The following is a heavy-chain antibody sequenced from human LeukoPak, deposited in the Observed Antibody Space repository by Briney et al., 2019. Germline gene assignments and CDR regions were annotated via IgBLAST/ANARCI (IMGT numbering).Heavy chain of an antibody. J-gene: IGHJ4*02. Sequence: GSSVKVSCKASGGTFSSYAISWVRQAPGQGLEWMGGIIPIFGTANYAQKFQVRVTITADESTSTAYMELSSLRSEDTAVYYCARDYYGSGRGADYWGQGTLVTVSS. V-gene: IGHV1-69*01. CDR2: IIPIFGTA. CDR3: ARDYYGSGRGADY. D-gene: IGHD3-10*01. CDR1: GGTFSSYA.